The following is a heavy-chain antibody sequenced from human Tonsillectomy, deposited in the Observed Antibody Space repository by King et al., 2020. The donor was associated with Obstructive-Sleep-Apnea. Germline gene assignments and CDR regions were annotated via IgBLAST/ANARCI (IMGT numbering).Heavy chain of an antibody. V-gene: IGHV3-23*04. CDR1: GFTFSSYA. Sequence: VQLVESGGGLVQPGGSLRLSCAASGFTFSSYAMSCVRQAPGKGLEWVSAISGSGGSTYYADSVKGRFTISRDNSKNTLYLQMNSLRAEDTAVYYGAKVATYDILTGDYYYGMDVWGQGTTVTVSS. D-gene: IGHD3-9*01. CDR2: ISGSGGST. J-gene: IGHJ6*02. CDR3: AKVATYDILTGDYYYGMDV.